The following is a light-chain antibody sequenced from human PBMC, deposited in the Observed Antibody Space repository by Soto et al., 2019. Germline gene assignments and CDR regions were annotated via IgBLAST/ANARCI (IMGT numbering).Light chain of an antibody. Sequence: EIVMTQSPATLSLSPGERATLSCRASQSVSSYLAWYQQKPGQAPRLLIYDASNRATGIPARFSGSGSGTDLPLTISGLEPEDFAVYYCKQRSSWPTFGQGTRLGIK. CDR1: QSVSSY. J-gene: IGKJ5*01. V-gene: IGKV3-11*01. CDR3: KQRSSWPT. CDR2: DAS.